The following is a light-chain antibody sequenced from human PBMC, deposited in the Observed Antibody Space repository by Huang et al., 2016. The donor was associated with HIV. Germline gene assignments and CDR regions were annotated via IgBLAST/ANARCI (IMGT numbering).Light chain of an antibody. J-gene: IGKJ2*01. CDR3: QQNDF. CDR1: QNTDNY. CDR2: AAS. V-gene: IGKV1-39*01. Sequence: DFQMTQSPSSLSASVGDKVTITCRASQNTDNYLNWYQQKSGKAPELLIYAASELQSGVPSRFSGRGSGTDFTLTISSLEPEDFATYYCQQNDFFGQGTKLEI.